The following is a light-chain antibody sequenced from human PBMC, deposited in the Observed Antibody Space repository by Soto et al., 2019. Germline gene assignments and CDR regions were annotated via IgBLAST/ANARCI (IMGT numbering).Light chain of an antibody. CDR1: QTVSNK. J-gene: IGKJ1*01. V-gene: IGKV3-11*01. Sequence: EIVLTQSPATLSASPGERATRSCRASQTVSNKVAWYQHKPGQAPRLLIYDTSNRATGIPARFSGSGSETDFTLTISSLQPEDFATYSCQHSTTWKFGQGTKVDIK. CDR3: QHSTTWK. CDR2: DTS.